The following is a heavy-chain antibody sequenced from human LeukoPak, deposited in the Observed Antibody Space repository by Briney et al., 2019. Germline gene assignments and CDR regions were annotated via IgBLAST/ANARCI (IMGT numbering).Heavy chain of an antibody. J-gene: IGHJ4*02. V-gene: IGHV3-23*01. D-gene: IGHD3-3*01. CDR3: ARDPGVVAFHYLDY. CDR1: GLTFSSHA. Sequence: GGSLRLSCAASGLTFSSHAMAWVRQAPGKGLEWVSAIGGSSGSTYYADSVKGRFTISRDNSKNTVYLQMNNLRADDTAVYYCARDPGVVAFHYLDYWGQGTLVTVSS. CDR2: IGGSSGST.